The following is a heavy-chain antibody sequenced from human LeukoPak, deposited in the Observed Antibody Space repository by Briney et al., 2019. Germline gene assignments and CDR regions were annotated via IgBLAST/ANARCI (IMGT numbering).Heavy chain of an antibody. Sequence: GGSLRLSCAASGFTFSSYEMNWVRQAPGKGLEWVSYISSSGNTIYYADSVKGRFTISRDNSKNTLYLQMNSLRAEDTAVYYCAKDPKEYYYDSSGYSWGQGTLVTVSS. CDR2: ISSSGNTI. V-gene: IGHV3-48*03. CDR3: AKDPKEYYYDSSGYS. D-gene: IGHD3-22*01. CDR1: GFTFSSYE. J-gene: IGHJ5*02.